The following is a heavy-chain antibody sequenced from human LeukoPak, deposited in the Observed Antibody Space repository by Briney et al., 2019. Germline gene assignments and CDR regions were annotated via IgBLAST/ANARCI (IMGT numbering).Heavy chain of an antibody. CDR2: IYHGGSA. V-gene: IGHV4-4*02. Sequence: SETLSLTCAVSGGSISSTDWWTWIRQPPGKGLEWVGEIYHGGSANYNPSLQSRLTISIDKSKNQLSLKLTSVTAADTAVYYCASRSYTSGPFWGQGTLVTVSS. J-gene: IGHJ4*02. CDR1: GGSISSTDW. CDR3: ASRSYTSGPF. D-gene: IGHD6-19*01.